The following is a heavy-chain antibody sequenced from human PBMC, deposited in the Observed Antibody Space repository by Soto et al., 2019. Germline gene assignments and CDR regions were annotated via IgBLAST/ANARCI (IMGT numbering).Heavy chain of an antibody. CDR2: MNPNSGNT. J-gene: IGHJ4*02. CDR3: ARDASGWYELDY. D-gene: IGHD6-19*01. V-gene: IGHV1-8*01. CDR1: GYTFTTYD. Sequence: QVQLVQSGAEVKKPGASVKVSCKASGYTFTTYDINWVRQATGQGLEWMGWMNPNSGNTGYAQKFQGRVTMTRTPSISTAYMELSSLRSEDTAVYYCARDASGWYELDYWGQGILVTVSS.